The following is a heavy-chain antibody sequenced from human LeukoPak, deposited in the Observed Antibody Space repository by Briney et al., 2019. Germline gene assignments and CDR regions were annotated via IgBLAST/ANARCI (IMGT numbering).Heavy chain of an antibody. CDR1: GFTFSSYE. V-gene: IGHV3-48*03. J-gene: IGHJ4*02. CDR2: ISSSGSTI. D-gene: IGHD6-19*01. CDR3: ARGTYSSGWYYFDY. Sequence: PGGSLRLSCAASGFTFSSYEMNWVRQAPGKGLEWVSYISSSGSTIYYADSVKGRFTISRDNAKNSLYLQMNSLRAEDTAVYYCARGTYSSGWYYFDYWGQGTLVTVSS.